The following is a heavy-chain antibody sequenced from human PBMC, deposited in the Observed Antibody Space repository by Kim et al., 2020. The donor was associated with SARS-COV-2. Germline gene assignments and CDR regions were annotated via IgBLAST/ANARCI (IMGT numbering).Heavy chain of an antibody. CDR3: ARDETFIVVPAANAGNGEYYYYGMDV. V-gene: IGHV3-21*01. Sequence: GGSLRLSCAASGFTFSSYSMNWVRQAPGKGLEWVSSISSSSSYIYYADSVKGRFTISRDNAKNSLYLQMNSLRAEDTAVYYCARDETFIVVPAANAGNGEYYYYGMDVWGQGTTVTVSS. J-gene: IGHJ6*02. D-gene: IGHD2-2*01. CDR1: GFTFSSYS. CDR2: ISSSSSYI.